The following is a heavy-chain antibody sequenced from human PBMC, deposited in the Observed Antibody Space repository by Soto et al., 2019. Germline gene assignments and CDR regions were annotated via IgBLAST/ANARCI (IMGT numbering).Heavy chain of an antibody. CDR2: ISPYNGNT. Sequence: QVQLVQSGAEVKKPGASVKVSCKASGYTFTSYGISWVRQAPGQGLEWMGWISPYNGNTNYAQKFQGRVTMTTDTSPSTASMELSSLRSDDTAVYYCARQYSGMVTADDYWGQGTLVTVSS. J-gene: IGHJ4*02. CDR1: GYTFTSYG. V-gene: IGHV1-18*01. CDR3: ARQYSGMVTADDY. D-gene: IGHD5-18*01.